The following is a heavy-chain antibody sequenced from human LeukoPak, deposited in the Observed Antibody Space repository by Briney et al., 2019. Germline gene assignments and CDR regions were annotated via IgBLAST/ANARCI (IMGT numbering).Heavy chain of an antibody. CDR2: ISGSGAST. Sequence: GGSLRLSCTASGFTFGDYAMTWVRQAPGKGLEWVSVISGSGASTYYADSVKGRFTISRDNSKNTLYLQMNSLRDEDTALYYCARPAQQLVRFDYWGQGTLVTVSS. D-gene: IGHD6-13*01. CDR3: ARPAQQLVRFDY. J-gene: IGHJ4*02. V-gene: IGHV3-23*01. CDR1: GFTFGDYA.